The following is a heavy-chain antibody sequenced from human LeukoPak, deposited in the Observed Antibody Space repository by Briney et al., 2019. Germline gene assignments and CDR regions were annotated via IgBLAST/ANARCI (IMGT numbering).Heavy chain of an antibody. CDR2: IYYSGST. Sequence: PSETLSLTCTVSGGSISSGDYYWSWIRQPPGKGLEWIGYIYYSGSTYYNSSLKSRVTMSVDTSKNQFSLKLSSVTAVDTAVYYCARTHRSGFSFDYWGQGILVTVSS. J-gene: IGHJ4*02. D-gene: IGHD6-19*01. V-gene: IGHV4-30-4*01. CDR1: GGSISSGDYY. CDR3: ARTHRSGFSFDY.